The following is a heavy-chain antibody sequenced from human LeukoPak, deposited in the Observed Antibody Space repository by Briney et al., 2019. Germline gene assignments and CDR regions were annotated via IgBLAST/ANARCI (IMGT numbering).Heavy chain of an antibody. D-gene: IGHD2-21*02. CDR1: GYTFTSYD. Sequence: ASVKVSCKASGYTFTSYDINWVRQAPGQGLEWMGWINPNSGGTNYAQKFQGRVTMTRDTSISTAYMELSRLRSDDTAVYYCAVIPRGIVVVTAIHFDYWGQGTLVTVSS. CDR2: INPNSGGT. J-gene: IGHJ4*02. CDR3: AVIPRGIVVVTAIHFDY. V-gene: IGHV1-2*02.